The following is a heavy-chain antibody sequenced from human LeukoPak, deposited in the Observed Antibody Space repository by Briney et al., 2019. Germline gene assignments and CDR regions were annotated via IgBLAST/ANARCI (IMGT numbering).Heavy chain of an antibody. Sequence: GGSLRLSCAASGFTFSSYAMHWVRQAPGKGLEWVAVISYDGSNKYYADSVKGRFTISRDNSKNTLYLQMNSLRAEDTAVYYCARQITMVYYFDYWGQGTLVTVSS. D-gene: IGHD3-10*01. J-gene: IGHJ4*02. CDR1: GFTFSSYA. CDR3: ARQITMVYYFDY. CDR2: ISYDGSNK. V-gene: IGHV3-30-3*01.